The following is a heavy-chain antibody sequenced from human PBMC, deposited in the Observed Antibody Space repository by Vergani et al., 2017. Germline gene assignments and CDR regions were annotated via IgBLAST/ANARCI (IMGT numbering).Heavy chain of an antibody. V-gene: IGHV3-48*02. CDR1: GFTFSTYS. CDR3: ARDYYGDYAYDY. J-gene: IGHJ4*02. D-gene: IGHD4-17*01. CDR2: ISISSSTI. Sequence: EVQLVDSGGGLVQPGGSLRLSCAASGFTFSTYSMNWVRQAPGKGLEWVSYISISSSTIYYADSVKGRFTISRDNAKNSLHLQMNNLRDEDTAVYYCARDYYGDYAYDYWGQGTLVTVSS.